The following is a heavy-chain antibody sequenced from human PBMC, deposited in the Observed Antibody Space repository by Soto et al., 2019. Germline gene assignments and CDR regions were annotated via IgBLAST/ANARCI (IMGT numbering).Heavy chain of an antibody. V-gene: IGHV3-30*18. CDR2: ISYDGSNK. Sequence: GGSLRLSCAASGFTFSSYGMHWVRQAPGKGLEWVAVISYDGSNKYYADSVKGRFTISRDNSKNTLYLQMNSLRAEDTAVYYCAKRYSSSYFDYWGQGTLVTAPQ. D-gene: IGHD6-13*01. J-gene: IGHJ4*02. CDR3: AKRYSSSYFDY. CDR1: GFTFSSYG.